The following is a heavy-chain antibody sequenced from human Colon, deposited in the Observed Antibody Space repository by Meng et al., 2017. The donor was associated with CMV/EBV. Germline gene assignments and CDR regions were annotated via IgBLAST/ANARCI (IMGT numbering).Heavy chain of an antibody. J-gene: IGHJ4*02. Sequence: SETLCLTCSVSGSSVSSTYSYWTCIWQPPGLGPEGIGYISNSANNNYNPSLKIRVTIAVDTSRNQLSLKMTSVSAADTATYYCARESSGWVTGIDFWGQGTLVTVSS. D-gene: IGHD6-19*01. CDR1: GSSVSSTYSY. CDR2: ISNSANN. V-gene: IGHV4-61*01. CDR3: ARESSGWVTGIDF.